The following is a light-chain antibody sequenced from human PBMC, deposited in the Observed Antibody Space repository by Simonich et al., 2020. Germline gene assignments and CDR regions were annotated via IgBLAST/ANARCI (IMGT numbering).Light chain of an antibody. CDR3: QQYNNWPQT. CDR1: QSVSSN. Sequence: EIAMTQSPATLSVSPGERATLSCRASQSVSSNLAWYQQKPGQAPRLLSYGASTRATGIPARFSGSGSGTEFTLTISSLQSEDFAVYYCQQYNNWPQTFGQGTKLEIK. J-gene: IGKJ2*01. V-gene: IGKV3-15*01. CDR2: GAS.